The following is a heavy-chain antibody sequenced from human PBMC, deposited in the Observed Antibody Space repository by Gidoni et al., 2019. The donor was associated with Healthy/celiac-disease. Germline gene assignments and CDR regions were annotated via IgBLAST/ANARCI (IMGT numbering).Heavy chain of an antibody. CDR1: GGTFSSYA. J-gene: IGHJ6*02. D-gene: IGHD2-15*01. V-gene: IGHV1-69*01. CDR3: ARNIVVVVAADRLSDYYYGMDV. Sequence: VQLVQSGAEVKKPGSSVKVSCKSSGGTFSSYAISCVRQAPGQGLEWMGGIIPIFGTANYAQKFQGRVTITADESTSTAYMELSSLRSEDTAVYYCARNIVVVVAADRLSDYYYGMDVWGQGTTVTVSS. CDR2: IIPIFGTA.